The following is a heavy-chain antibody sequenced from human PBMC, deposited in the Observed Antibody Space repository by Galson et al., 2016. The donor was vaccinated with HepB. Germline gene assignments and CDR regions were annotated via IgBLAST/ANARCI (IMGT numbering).Heavy chain of an antibody. CDR1: GGTFSSYA. D-gene: IGHD6-19*01. Sequence: SVKVSCKASGGTFSSYALVWVRQAPGRGLEWMGGIIPIFGTTNYAQKFQDRVTITADDATSTVYMEPRSLRSEDTAIYYCARYESSGWFSYYYYHAMDVWGQGTTVTVSS. V-gene: IGHV1-69*13. CDR2: IIPIFGTT. CDR3: ARYESSGWFSYYYYHAMDV. J-gene: IGHJ6*01.